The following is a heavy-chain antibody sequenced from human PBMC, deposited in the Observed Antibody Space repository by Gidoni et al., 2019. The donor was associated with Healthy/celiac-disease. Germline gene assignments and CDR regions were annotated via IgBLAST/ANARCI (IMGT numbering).Heavy chain of an antibody. J-gene: IGHJ4*02. CDR3: AKDWDRVRMAGVSDY. CDR1: GFNFSSYA. D-gene: IGHD6-19*01. Sequence: EVQLLESGGGLVQPGGSLRLCCAASGFNFSSYAMSWVRQAPGRGLEWDSAISGSGGSTYYGDSVKGRFTISRDNSKNTLYLQMNSLRAEDTAVYYWAKDWDRVRMAGVSDYWGQGTLVTVSS. CDR2: ISGSGGST. V-gene: IGHV3-23*01.